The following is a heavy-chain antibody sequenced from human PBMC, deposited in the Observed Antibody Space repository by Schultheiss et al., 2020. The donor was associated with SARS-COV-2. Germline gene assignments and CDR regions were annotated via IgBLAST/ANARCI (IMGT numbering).Heavy chain of an antibody. V-gene: IGHV4-4*07. CDR2: VYASGSF. J-gene: IGHJ5*02. CDR1: GGSIDGYY. Sequence: SETLSLTCTVSGGSIDGYYWTWIRQPAGKGLEWIGRVYASGSFKYNPSLKSRVTLSVDTSKNQFSLQLTSVTAADTAVYYCARGFWGDWFDPWGQGTLVTVSS. CDR3: ARGFWGDWFDP. D-gene: IGHD3-16*01.